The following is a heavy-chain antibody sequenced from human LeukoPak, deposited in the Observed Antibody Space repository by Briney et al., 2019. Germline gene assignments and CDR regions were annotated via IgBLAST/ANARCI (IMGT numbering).Heavy chain of an antibody. J-gene: IGHJ4*02. D-gene: IGHD3-3*01. CDR3: ASGPPFLKYFEY. Sequence: GGPLRLSCAASGFTFSTYVMNWFRQAPGKGLEWVSTISVGAEYIFYADSVKGRFTISRDDSNNALYLQMHSLRAEDTALYYCASGPPFLKYFEYWGQGTLVTVSS. CDR1: GFTFSTYV. V-gene: IGHV3-23*01. CDR2: ISVGAEYI.